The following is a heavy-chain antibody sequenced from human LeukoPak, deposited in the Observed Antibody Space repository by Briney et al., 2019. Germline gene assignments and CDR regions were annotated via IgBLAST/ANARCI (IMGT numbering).Heavy chain of an antibody. Sequence: GASVKVSCKASGYTFTGYSIHWVRQAPGQGLEWMGWINPNSGGTNSAQKFQGRVTMTRDTSISTAYMELSRLRSDDTAVYYCAKVGRDADLDYWGQGTLVTVSS. CDR3: AKVGRDADLDY. V-gene: IGHV1-2*02. D-gene: IGHD1-26*01. CDR2: INPNSGGT. J-gene: IGHJ4*02. CDR1: GYTFTGYS.